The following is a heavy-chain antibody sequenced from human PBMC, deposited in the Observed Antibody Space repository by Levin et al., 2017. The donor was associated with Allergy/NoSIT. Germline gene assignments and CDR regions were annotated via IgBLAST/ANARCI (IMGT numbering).Heavy chain of an antibody. CDR2: IYDSGST. CDR3: SRGEKWERLGDLQD. CDR1: GDSVRNSEYF. D-gene: IGHD1-26*01. Sequence: PSETLSLTCSVTGDSVRNSEYFWSWIRQSPGKGLEWLGYIYDSGSTYYNPSLMGRVSISVDTSKNQFSLQLSSVTVADTAVYYGSRGEKWERLGDLQDWGQGTLVTVSS. J-gene: IGHJ1*01. V-gene: IGHV4-30-4*01.